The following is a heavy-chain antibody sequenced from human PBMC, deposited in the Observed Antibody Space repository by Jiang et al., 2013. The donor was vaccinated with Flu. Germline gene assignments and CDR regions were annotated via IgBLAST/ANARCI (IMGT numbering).Heavy chain of an antibody. CDR1: GYSFADSA. CDR2: IHPGRDTL. Sequence: SGAEVKKLGASVKVSCRVSGYSFADSAVYWMRQAPGQRLEWLGWIHPGRDTLRYSQKFHDRVTVDADTSASASYMELSNLRPEDTAVYFCARGLPAEGQYLLDFWGQGTLVTVSS. J-gene: IGHJ4*02. V-gene: IGHV1-3*01. CDR3: ARGLPAEGQYLLDF. D-gene: IGHD2-21*01.